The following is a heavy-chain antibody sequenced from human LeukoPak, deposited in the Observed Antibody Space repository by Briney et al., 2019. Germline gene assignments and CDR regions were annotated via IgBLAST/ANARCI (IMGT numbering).Heavy chain of an antibody. D-gene: IGHD6-13*01. J-gene: IGHJ4*02. CDR2: IYHSGST. CDR3: ARHGRGAAGPLGDY. CDR1: GYSISSGYY. Sequence: SETLSLTCTVSGYSISSGYYWGWIRQPPGKGLEWIGSIYHSGSTYYNPSLKSRVTISVDTSKNQFSLKLSSVTAADTAVYYCARHGRGAAGPLGDYWGQGTLVTVSS. V-gene: IGHV4-38-2*02.